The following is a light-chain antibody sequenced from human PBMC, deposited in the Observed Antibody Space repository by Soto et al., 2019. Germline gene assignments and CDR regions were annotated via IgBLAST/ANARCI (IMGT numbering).Light chain of an antibody. V-gene: IGKV3-15*01. CDR1: QRIVSS. CDR2: GAS. J-gene: IGKJ5*01. CDR3: QQYHRWPIT. Sequence: EVVMTQSPATLSVSPGETATLSCRASQRIVSSVAWYQQIPGQPPRLLIFGASTKVTDIPARFSGSGSGTEFTLTISSLQSEDFGVYYCQQYHRWPITFGQGTRLEI.